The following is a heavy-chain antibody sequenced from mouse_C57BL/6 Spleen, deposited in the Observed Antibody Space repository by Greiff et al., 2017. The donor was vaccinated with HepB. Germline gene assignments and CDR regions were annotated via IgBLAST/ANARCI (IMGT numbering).Heavy chain of an antibody. Sequence: VHLVESGEGLVKPGGSLKLSCAASGFTFSSYAMSWVRQTPEKRLEWVAYISSGGDYIYYADTVKGRFTISRDNARNTLYLQMSSLKSEDTAMYYCTREDYYGSSYDAMDYWGQGTSVTVSS. CDR3: TREDYYGSSYDAMDY. D-gene: IGHD1-1*01. CDR2: ISSGGDYI. V-gene: IGHV5-9-1*02. CDR1: GFTFSSYA. J-gene: IGHJ4*01.